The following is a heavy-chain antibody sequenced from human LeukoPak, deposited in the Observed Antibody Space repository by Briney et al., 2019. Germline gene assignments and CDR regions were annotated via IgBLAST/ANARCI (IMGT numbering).Heavy chain of an antibody. CDR2: INPSGGST. Sequence: ASVKVSCKASGYTFTSYYMHWVRQAPGQGLEWMGIINPSGGSTSYAQKFQGRVTMTRDMSTSTVYMELSSLRSEDTPVYYCARQVGATKHFDYWGQGTLVTVSS. D-gene: IGHD1-26*01. CDR1: GYTFTSYY. V-gene: IGHV1-46*01. CDR3: ARQVGATKHFDY. J-gene: IGHJ4*02.